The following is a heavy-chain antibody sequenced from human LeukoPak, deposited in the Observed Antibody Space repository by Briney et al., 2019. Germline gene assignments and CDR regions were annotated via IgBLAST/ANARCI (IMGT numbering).Heavy chain of an antibody. V-gene: IGHV4-38-2*02. CDR1: GYPLSSGYY. D-gene: IGHD5-24*01. J-gene: IGHJ4*02. CDR2: IYHSGST. Sequence: SETLSLTCTVSGYPLSSGYYWGWIRQPPGKGLEGIGRIYHSGSTYYNPSLKSRATISVDTSNNQFSLKLSSVTAADTAVYYCARVATVTWLQFEYFDYWGQGTLVTVSS. CDR3: ARVATVTWLQFEYFDY.